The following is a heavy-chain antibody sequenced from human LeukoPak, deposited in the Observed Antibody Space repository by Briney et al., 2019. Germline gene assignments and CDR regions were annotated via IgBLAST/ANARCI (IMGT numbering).Heavy chain of an antibody. CDR2: LNWNGGST. D-gene: IGHD3-22*01. CDR1: GFTFDDYG. J-gene: IGHJ4*02. CDR3: ARDLRDRGGYHGPDVDQ. V-gene: IGHV3-20*04. Sequence: PGGSLRLSCAASGFTFDDYGMSWVRQAPGKGLEWVSGLNWNGGSTGYADSVRGRFTISRDNAKNSLYLQMNGLRAEDTALYYCARDLRDRGGYHGPDVDQWGQGTLVTVSS.